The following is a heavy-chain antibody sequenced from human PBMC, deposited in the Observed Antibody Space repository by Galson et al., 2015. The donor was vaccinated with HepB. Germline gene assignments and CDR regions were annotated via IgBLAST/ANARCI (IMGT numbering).Heavy chain of an antibody. CDR2: INQDVSSK. Sequence: INQDVSSKYYVDSVKGRFTISRDNAKDSVFLQLDSLRAEDTAVYFCARRVSLVRGIITKPDYYYGMDVWGQGTTVTVAS. J-gene: IGHJ6*02. V-gene: IGHV3-7*03. D-gene: IGHD3-10*01. CDR3: ARRVSLVRGIITKPDYYYGMDV.